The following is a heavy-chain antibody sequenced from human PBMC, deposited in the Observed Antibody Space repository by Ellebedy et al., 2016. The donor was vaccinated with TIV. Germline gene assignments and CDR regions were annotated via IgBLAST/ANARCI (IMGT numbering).Heavy chain of an antibody. CDR1: GFTVSNNY. V-gene: IGHV3-66*01. CDR3: SRVGTFGGY. Sequence: GESLKISCAASGFTVSNNYMRWVRQAPGKGLEWVSLIYSGGNTYYADSVRGRFTISRDKSKNTLHLQMNSLRAEDTAVYYCSRVGTFGGYWGRGTLVTVSS. D-gene: IGHD2/OR15-2a*01. J-gene: IGHJ4*02. CDR2: IYSGGNT.